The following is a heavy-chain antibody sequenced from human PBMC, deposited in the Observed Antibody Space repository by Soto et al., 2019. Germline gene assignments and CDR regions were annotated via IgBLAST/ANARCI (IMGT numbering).Heavy chain of an antibody. CDR1: SGSISSSNW. V-gene: IGHV4-4*02. CDR3: ARTSNYDILTGYYRSVWFDP. D-gene: IGHD3-9*01. Sequence: SETLSLTCAVSSGSISSSNWWSWVRQPPGKGLEWIGEIYHSGSTNYNPSLKSRVTISVDKSKNQFSLKLSSVTAADTAVYYCARTSNYDILTGYYRSVWFDPWGQGTLVTVSS. J-gene: IGHJ5*02. CDR2: IYHSGST.